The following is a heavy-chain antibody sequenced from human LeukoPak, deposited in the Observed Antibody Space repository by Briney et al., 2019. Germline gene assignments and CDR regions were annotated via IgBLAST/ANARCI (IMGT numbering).Heavy chain of an antibody. CDR3: ARGDSSSWHIQ. D-gene: IGHD6-13*01. V-gene: IGHV3-53*01. CDR1: GFTFSSNY. Sequence: PGGSLRLSCAASGFTFSSNYMSWVRQAPGKGLEWVSVIYSGGSTYYADSVKGRFTISRDNSKNTLYLQMNSLRAEDTAVYYCARGDSSSWHIQWGRGTLVTVSS. CDR2: IYSGGST. J-gene: IGHJ4*02.